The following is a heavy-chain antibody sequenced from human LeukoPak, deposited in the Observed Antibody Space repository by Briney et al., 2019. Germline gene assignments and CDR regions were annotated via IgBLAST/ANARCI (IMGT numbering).Heavy chain of an antibody. CDR3: AREYYDSSGLKHAFDI. D-gene: IGHD3-22*01. CDR2: INPNSGGT. V-gene: IGHV1-2*02. CDR1: GYTFTGYY. Sequence: GASVKVSCKASGYTFTGYYMHWVRQAPGQGLEWMGWINPNSGGTNYAQKFQGRVTMTRDTSISTAYMELSRLSFDDTAVYYCAREYYDSSGLKHAFDIWGQGTMVTVSS. J-gene: IGHJ3*02.